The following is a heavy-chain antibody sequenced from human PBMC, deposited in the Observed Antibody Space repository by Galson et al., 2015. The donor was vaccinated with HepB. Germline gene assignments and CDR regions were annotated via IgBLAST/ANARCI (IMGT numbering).Heavy chain of an antibody. CDR1: GYTFTSHA. D-gene: IGHD6-19*01. CDR2: INTNTANP. Sequence: SVKVSCKASGYTFTSHAIHWVRQAPGQGLEWMGWINTNTANPTYAQGFTGRFFFSLDTSVSTAYLQISSLKAEDTVVYYCARERSSGWSYYFDSWGQGTLVTVSS. CDR3: ARERSSGWSYYFDS. V-gene: IGHV7-4-1*02. J-gene: IGHJ4*02.